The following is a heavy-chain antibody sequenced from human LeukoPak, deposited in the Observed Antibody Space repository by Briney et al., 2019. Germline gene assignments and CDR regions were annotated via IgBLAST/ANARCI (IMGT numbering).Heavy chain of an antibody. CDR1: GFTFSSYS. CDR2: ISSSSSYI. Sequence: GGSLRLSCAASGFTFSSYSMNWVRQAPGKGLEWVSSISSSSSYIYYADSVKGRFTISRDNAKNSLYLQMNSLRAEETAVYYCARDLQHYDSSGYHFDYWGRGTLVTVSS. J-gene: IGHJ4*02. CDR3: ARDLQHYDSSGYHFDY. D-gene: IGHD3-22*01. V-gene: IGHV3-21*01.